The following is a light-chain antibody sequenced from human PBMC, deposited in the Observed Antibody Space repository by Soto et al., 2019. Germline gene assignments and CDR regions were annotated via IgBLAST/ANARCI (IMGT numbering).Light chain of an antibody. CDR3: QQYGSSGT. J-gene: IGKJ1*01. CDR1: QRVSNNY. V-gene: IGKV3-20*01. CDR2: GAS. Sequence: DIVLTQSPSTLSLSPRERTTLSFRASQRVSNNYLGWYQKQRGQAPSLIIYGASNRATGIPGRFSGSGCRTDFLITISRLEPEDFAVYYCQQYGSSGTFGQGTKVDIK.